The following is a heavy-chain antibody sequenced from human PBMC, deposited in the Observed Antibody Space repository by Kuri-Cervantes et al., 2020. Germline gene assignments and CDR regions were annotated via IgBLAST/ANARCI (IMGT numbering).Heavy chain of an antibody. CDR1: GFTFSSYA. J-gene: IGHJ6*02. CDR2: ITISDGIT. Sequence: ESLKISCTASGFTFSSYATSWVRQAPGKGLEWVSGITISDGITYYVDSVKGRFTISIDNSKNTLYLQMNSLRVEDTAVYYCAKDEGEMDVWGQGTTVTVSS. CDR3: AKDEGEMDV. V-gene: IGHV3-23*01. D-gene: IGHD3-16*01.